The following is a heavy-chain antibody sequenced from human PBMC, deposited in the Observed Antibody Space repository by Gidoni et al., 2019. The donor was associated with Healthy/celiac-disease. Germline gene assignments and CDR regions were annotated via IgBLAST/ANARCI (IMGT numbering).Heavy chain of an antibody. D-gene: IGHD3-10*01. CDR1: GSTFTSYY. J-gene: IGHJ6*02. V-gene: IGHV1-46*01. CDR2: INPSGGST. Sequence: QVQLVQSGAEVQKPGASVKVTCTASGSTFTSYYMHWVRQAPGQGLEGMGTINPSGGSTSYAQKFQGRVTMTRDTSTSTVYMELSSLRSEDTAVYYCARDGVGELAVERLYYYYYYGMDVWGQGTTVTVSS. CDR3: ARDGVGELAVERLYYYYYYGMDV.